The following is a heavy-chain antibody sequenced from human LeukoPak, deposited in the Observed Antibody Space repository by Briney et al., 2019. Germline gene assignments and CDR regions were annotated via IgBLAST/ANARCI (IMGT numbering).Heavy chain of an antibody. J-gene: IGHJ3*02. Sequence: SETLSLTCTVSGGSISSYYWSWMRQPPGKGLEWIGYIYYSGSTNYNPSLKSRVTISVDTSKNQFSLKLSSVTAADTAVYYCARGLYDAFDIWGQGTMVTVPS. CDR1: GGSISSYY. D-gene: IGHD2-2*02. CDR3: ARGLYDAFDI. V-gene: IGHV4-59*01. CDR2: IYYSGST.